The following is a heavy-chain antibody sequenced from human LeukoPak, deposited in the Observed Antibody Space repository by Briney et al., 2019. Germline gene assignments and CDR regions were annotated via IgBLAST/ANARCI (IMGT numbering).Heavy chain of an antibody. CDR1: GGSINSGGYY. CDR3: ANHQWLRPWGPADY. CDR2: IYDRGST. Sequence: SETLSLTCTVSGGSINSGGYYWTGIRQHPGKGLEWIGYIYDRGSTYYNPSLKSRVTISVDTSKNQFSLNLTSVTAADTAVYYCANHQWLRPWGPADYWGQGTLVTVSS. V-gene: IGHV4-31*03. J-gene: IGHJ4*02. D-gene: IGHD5-12*01.